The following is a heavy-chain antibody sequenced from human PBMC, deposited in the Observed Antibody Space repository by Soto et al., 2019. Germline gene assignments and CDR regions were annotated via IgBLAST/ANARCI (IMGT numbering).Heavy chain of an antibody. CDR2: IYTSGIT. J-gene: IGHJ5*02. Sequence: SETLSLTCAVSGGSISSFYWSWIRQPAGKGLEWIGHIYTSGITNYNPSLKSRVTMSIDTSKNEFSLKLSSVTAADTAVYYCARDRDWFGPWGQGTLVTVSS. V-gene: IGHV4-4*07. CDR1: GGSISSFY. CDR3: ARDRDWFGP.